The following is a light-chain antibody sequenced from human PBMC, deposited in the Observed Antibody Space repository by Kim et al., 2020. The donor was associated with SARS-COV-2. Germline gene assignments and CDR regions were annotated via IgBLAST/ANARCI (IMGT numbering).Light chain of an antibody. CDR3: QQRNNWPLWT. CDR2: DTS. CDR1: QSVSY. V-gene: IGKV3-11*01. Sequence: WSPGERATLSCRASQSVSYLAWYQHKPGQAPRLLIYDTSNRATGIPARFSGSTSGTDFTLTISSLEHEDSAIYYCQQRNNWPLWTFGPGTKVDIK. J-gene: IGKJ1*01.